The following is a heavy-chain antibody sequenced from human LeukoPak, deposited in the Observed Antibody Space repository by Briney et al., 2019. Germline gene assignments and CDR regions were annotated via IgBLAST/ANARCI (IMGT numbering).Heavy chain of an antibody. V-gene: IGHV4-39*01. Sequence: SETLSLTCTVSGGSISSSSYYWGWSRQPPGKGPEWIGSIYYSGSTYYNPSLKSRVTISVDTSKNQFSLKLSSVTAADTAVYYCARPRRHYYGSRGDDWFDPWGQGTLVTVSS. D-gene: IGHD3-10*01. CDR2: IYYSGST. J-gene: IGHJ5*02. CDR1: GGSISSSSYY. CDR3: ARPRRHYYGSRGDDWFDP.